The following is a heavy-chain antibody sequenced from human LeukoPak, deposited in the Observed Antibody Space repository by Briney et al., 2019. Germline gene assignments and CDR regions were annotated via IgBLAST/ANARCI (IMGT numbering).Heavy chain of an antibody. V-gene: IGHV4-30-4*01. CDR2: IYYSGST. CDR3: ARGRYSSSFNWFDP. CDR1: GGSISSGDYY. D-gene: IGHD6-13*01. Sequence: SETLSLTCTVSGGSISSGDYYWSWIRQPPGKGLEWIGYIYYSGSTYYNPSLKSRVTISVDKSKNQFSLKLSSVTAADTAVYYCARGRYSSSFNWFDPWGQGTLVTVSS. J-gene: IGHJ5*02.